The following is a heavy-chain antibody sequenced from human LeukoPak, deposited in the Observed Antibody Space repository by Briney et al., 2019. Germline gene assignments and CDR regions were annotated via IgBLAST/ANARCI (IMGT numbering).Heavy chain of an antibody. CDR3: ARAVCDYVWGSYRYPFDY. CDR1: GFTFSSYW. J-gene: IGHJ4*02. V-gene: IGHV3-74*01. Sequence: PGGSLRLSCAASGFTFSSYWMHWVRQAPGKGLVWVSRINSDGSSTSYADSVKGRFTISIDNAKNTLYLQMNSLRAEDTAVYYCARAVCDYVWGSYRYPFDYWGQGTLVTVSS. D-gene: IGHD3-16*02. CDR2: INSDGSST.